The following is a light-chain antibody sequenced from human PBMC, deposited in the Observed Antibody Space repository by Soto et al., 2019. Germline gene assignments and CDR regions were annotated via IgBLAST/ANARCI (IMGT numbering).Light chain of an antibody. CDR2: GAS. V-gene: IGKV3-20*01. Sequence: EIVLTQSPGTLSLSPGERATLSCRASQSVSNSYLAWYQQKPGQAPRLLIYGASSRATGIPDRFSGSGSGTDFTLTISRLEPDDFAVYYCQQYGSSPTFGQGTKLEIK. J-gene: IGKJ2*01. CDR3: QQYGSSPT. CDR1: QSVSNSY.